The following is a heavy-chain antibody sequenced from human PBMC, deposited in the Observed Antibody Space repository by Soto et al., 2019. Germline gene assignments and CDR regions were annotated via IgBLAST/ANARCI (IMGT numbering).Heavy chain of an antibody. Sequence: PGESLKISCKASGYMFTRYWIAWVRQMPGKGLEWMGIIDPGDSDTRYSPSFEGQVTISADKSIGTAYLQWSSLKASDTAMYYCARHGTDGDGYKFSPLYYYYGIHVWGQGTTVTVSS. CDR3: ARHGTDGDGYKFSPLYYYYGIHV. V-gene: IGHV5-51*01. J-gene: IGHJ6*02. D-gene: IGHD1-1*01. CDR2: IDPGDSDT. CDR1: GYMFTRYW.